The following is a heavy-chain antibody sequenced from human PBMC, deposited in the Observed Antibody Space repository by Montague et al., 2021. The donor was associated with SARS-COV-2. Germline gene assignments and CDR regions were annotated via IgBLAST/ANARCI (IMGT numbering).Heavy chain of an antibody. CDR3: ARLGFVELWLNLGWFDP. V-gene: IGHV4-39*01. D-gene: IGHD3-16*02. CDR1: GGSIRSSGYY. J-gene: IGHJ5*02. CDR2: VYYSGST. Sequence: SETLSLTCSVSGGSIRSSGYYWGWIRQPPGKGLEWIGTVYYSGSTNYNPSLKSRVTMPVDTSKNQFSLELRSVTAADTAVYYCARLGFVELWLNLGWFDPWGQGTPVTVSS.